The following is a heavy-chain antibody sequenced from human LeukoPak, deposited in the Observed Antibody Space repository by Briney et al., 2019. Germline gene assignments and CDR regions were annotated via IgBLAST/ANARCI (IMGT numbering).Heavy chain of an antibody. V-gene: IGHV4-59*01. CDR3: ARGMGGPAD. Sequence: SETLPLTCTVSGGSISSYYWSWIRQPPGKGLEWIGYISYSGSTNYNPSLKSRVTMSVDTSKNQFSLKLSSVTAADTAVYYCARGMGGPADWGQRTLVTVSS. CDR1: GGSISSYY. D-gene: IGHD1-14*01. CDR2: ISYSGST. J-gene: IGHJ4*02.